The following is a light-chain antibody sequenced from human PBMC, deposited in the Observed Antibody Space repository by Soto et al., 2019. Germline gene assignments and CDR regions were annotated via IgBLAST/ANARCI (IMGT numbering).Light chain of an antibody. J-gene: IGLJ2*01. CDR2: DVT. CDR1: SRDVGIYNY. V-gene: IGLV2-11*01. CDR3: CSYAGNYTLL. Sequence: QSALTQPRSVSGSPGQSVTVSCNGTSRDVGIYNYVSWYQQRPGTAPKVMIYDVTKRPSGVPDRFSGSKSANTASLTISGLQADDEADYYCCSYAGNYTLLFGGGTKVTVL.